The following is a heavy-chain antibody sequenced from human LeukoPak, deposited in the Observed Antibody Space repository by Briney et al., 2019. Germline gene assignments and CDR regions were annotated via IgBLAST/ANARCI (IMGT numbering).Heavy chain of an antibody. Sequence: TGGSLRLSCAASGFTFSSYWMNWYRQAPGKGLDWVGNINQDASEINYVDSVRGRFTISRDNAKNSLHLQMNSLRVEDAAVYYCATGCDNRDWQRRFDSWGQGTLVTVSS. CDR1: GFTFSSYW. D-gene: IGHD2-21*02. CDR2: INQDASEI. V-gene: IGHV3-7*01. CDR3: ATGCDNRDWQRRFDS. J-gene: IGHJ4*02.